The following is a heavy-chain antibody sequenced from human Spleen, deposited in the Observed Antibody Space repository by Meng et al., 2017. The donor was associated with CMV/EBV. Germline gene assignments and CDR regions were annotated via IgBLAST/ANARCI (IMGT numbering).Heavy chain of an antibody. Sequence: GSLRLSCGLYGGSFSDYYWSWIRQPPGQGLEWIGEINHRGNTNYNPSLKSRVTMSVDTSKNQFSLKLSSVTAADTAVYYCARGEYYYDSSGYFGLDPWGQGTLVTVSS. V-gene: IGHV4-34*01. J-gene: IGHJ5*02. CDR3: ARGEYYYDSSGYFGLDP. D-gene: IGHD3-22*01. CDR2: INHRGNT. CDR1: GGSFSDYY.